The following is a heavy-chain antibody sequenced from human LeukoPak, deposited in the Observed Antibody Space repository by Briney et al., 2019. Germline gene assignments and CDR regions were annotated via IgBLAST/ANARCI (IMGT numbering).Heavy chain of an antibody. J-gene: IGHJ4*02. CDR3: ARGYGSGTLDY. Sequence: GGSLRLSCAASGFTFSSHWMHWVRQAPGKGLVWVSRINSDGSTTTYADSVKGRFTISRDNANNTLYLQMNSLRAGDTAVYYCARGYGSGTLDYWGQGTLVTVSS. D-gene: IGHD3-10*01. CDR2: INSDGSTT. V-gene: IGHV3-74*01. CDR1: GFTFSSHW.